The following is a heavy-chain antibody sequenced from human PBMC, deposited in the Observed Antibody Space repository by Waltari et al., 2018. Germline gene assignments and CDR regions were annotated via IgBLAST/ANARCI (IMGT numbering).Heavy chain of an antibody. V-gene: IGHV1-69*04. Sequence: QVQLVQSGAEVKKPGSSVKGACKASGGTFRSYPTRRVRQAPGQGLEWMGEIIPMLGITNYAHKFQGKVTITADESTSTAYMELRSLRSEDTAVYYCARTVTPGDYYYYYMDVWGKGTTVTVSS. D-gene: IGHD4-17*01. CDR3: ARTVTPGDYYYYYMDV. J-gene: IGHJ6*03. CDR1: GGTFRSYP. CDR2: IIPMLGIT.